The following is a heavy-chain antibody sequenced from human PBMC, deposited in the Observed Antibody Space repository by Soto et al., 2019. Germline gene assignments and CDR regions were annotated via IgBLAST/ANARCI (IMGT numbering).Heavy chain of an antibody. D-gene: IGHD1-7*01. CDR2: FIPIFGTA. J-gene: IGHJ6*02. V-gene: IGHV1-69*13. Sequence: SVEVSCKASGGTFSSYAISWVRQAPGQGLEWMGGFIPIFGTADYAQKFQGRVTITADESTSTAYMELSSLRSEDTAVYYCARGLTGTTLAYGMDVWGQGTSVTISS. CDR1: GGTFSSYA. CDR3: ARGLTGTTLAYGMDV.